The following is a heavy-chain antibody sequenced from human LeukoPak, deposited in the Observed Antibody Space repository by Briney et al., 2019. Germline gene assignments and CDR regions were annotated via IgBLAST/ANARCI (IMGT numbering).Heavy chain of an antibody. CDR2: IYHSGST. J-gene: IGHJ4*02. D-gene: IGHD6-19*01. Sequence: SETLSLTCAVSGYSISRGYYWGWIRQPPGKGLEWIGRIYHSGSTYYNPSLKSRLTISVDTSKNHLSLNLSSVTAADTAVYYCARRSIAVAGTPFDYWGQGTLVTVSS. CDR1: GYSISRGYY. CDR3: ARRSIAVAGTPFDY. V-gene: IGHV4-38-2*01.